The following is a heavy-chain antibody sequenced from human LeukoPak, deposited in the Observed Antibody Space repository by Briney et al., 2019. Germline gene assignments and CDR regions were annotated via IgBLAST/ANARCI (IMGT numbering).Heavy chain of an antibody. D-gene: IGHD6-13*01. CDR2: IYHSGST. CDR3: ASYSSSWPKDYYYGMDV. J-gene: IGHJ6*02. CDR1: GGSISSGGYY. V-gene: IGHV4-30-2*01. Sequence: KPSQTLSLTCTVSGGSISSGGYYWGWIRQPPGKGLEWIGYIYHSGSTYYNPSLKSRVTISVDRSKNQFSLKLSSVTAADTAVYYCASYSSSWPKDYYYGMDVWGQGTTVTVSS.